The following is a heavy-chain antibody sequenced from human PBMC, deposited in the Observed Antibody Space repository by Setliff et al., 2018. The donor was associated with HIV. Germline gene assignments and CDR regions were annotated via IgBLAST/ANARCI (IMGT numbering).Heavy chain of an antibody. CDR2: INWNGGGT. Sequence: PGGSLRLSCAASGFTFDDYTMHWVRQAPGKAPEWVSLINWNGGGTGYGDSVRGRFTISRDNAENTLFLEMNSLRAEDTALYYCARGYYQGRYSARSCSTTGCNYFYMDVWGKGTTVTVSS. CDR1: GFTFDDYT. J-gene: IGHJ6*03. V-gene: IGHV3-20*04. CDR3: ARGYYQGRYSARSCSTTGCNYFYMDV. D-gene: IGHD2-2*01.